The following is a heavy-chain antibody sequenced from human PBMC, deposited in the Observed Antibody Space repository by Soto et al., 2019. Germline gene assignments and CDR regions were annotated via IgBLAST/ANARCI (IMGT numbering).Heavy chain of an antibody. CDR3: GGNKWATGDFDD. D-gene: IGHD1-26*01. CDR1: GYTFTNYD. Sequence: QVQLVQSGAEVKKPGASVRVSCKASGYTFTNYDINWMRQAGGQGLEWLGWMNPSSGQTGYAQKFQGRVTMTRDTSTSTAYVDLRGLTYGDSAVYYCGGNKWATGDFDDWGHGTLVTVSS. V-gene: IGHV1-8*01. J-gene: IGHJ4*01. CDR2: MNPSSGQT.